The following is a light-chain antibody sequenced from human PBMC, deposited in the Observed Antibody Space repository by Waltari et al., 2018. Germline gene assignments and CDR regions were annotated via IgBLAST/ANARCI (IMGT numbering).Light chain of an antibody. Sequence: IVMTQSPLFLPVNPGEPASISCRSSQSLVDRNGYNLLDWYLQKPGQSPQLLIYFGSDRASGVPDRFSGSGSGRDFTLKISRVEAEDVGVYYCMQALQTPWTFGQGTKLEIK. CDR3: MQALQTPWT. J-gene: IGKJ1*01. CDR1: QSLVDRNGYNL. CDR2: FGS. V-gene: IGKV2-28*01.